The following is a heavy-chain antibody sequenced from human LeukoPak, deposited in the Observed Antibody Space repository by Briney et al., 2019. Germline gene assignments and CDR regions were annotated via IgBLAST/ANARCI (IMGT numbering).Heavy chain of an antibody. CDR3: ARGGRWYYFDY. D-gene: IGHD6-13*01. CDR2: IYSGGST. Sequence: GGSLRLSCAASGFTVSSNYMSWVRQAPGQGLEWVSVIYSGGSTYYADSVKGRFTISRDNSKNTLYLQMNSLRAEDTAVYYCARGGRWYYFDYWGQGTLVTVSS. CDR1: GFTVSSNY. J-gene: IGHJ4*02. V-gene: IGHV3-53*01.